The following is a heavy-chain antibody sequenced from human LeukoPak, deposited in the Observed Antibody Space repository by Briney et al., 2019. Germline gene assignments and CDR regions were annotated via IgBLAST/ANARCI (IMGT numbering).Heavy chain of an antibody. D-gene: IGHD3-10*01. V-gene: IGHV3-74*03. J-gene: IGHJ4*02. CDR2: INNYGSIT. Sequence: GGSLRLSCAASGLTFSNYWMQWVRQAPGKGLVWVSRINNYGSITAYADSVKGRFTISRDNAKNTLYLQMNSLRAEDTAVYYCASLTSQYDYWGLGTLVTVSS. CDR3: ASLTSQYDY. CDR1: GLTFSNYW.